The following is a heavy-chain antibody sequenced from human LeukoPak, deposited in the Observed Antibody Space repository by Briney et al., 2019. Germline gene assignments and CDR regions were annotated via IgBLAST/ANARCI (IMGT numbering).Heavy chain of an antibody. Sequence: GGSLRLSCAASGFTFSGYSMTWVRQAPGKGLEWVSSISDSSTYIFYADSVKGRFTISRDNPKNSLYLQMSSLRAEDTAVYYCARDLGQYYDTSDNWFDPWGQGTLVTVSS. CDR2: ISDSSTYI. CDR1: GFTFSGYS. D-gene: IGHD3-22*01. J-gene: IGHJ5*02. CDR3: ARDLGQYYDTSDNWFDP. V-gene: IGHV3-21*01.